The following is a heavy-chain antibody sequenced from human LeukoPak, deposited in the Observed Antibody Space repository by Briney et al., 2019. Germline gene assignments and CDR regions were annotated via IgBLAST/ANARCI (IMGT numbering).Heavy chain of an antibody. Sequence: SETLSLTCTVSGGSIGLYYWAWIRQPPGKGLEGIGYIFHTGSTNYNPSLKSRLTISVDTSRNQFSLRLSSVTAADTAVYYCARHQHAGREHYYGIDVWGQGTTVSVSS. V-gene: IGHV4-59*08. CDR3: ARHQHAGREHYYGIDV. CDR2: IFHTGST. J-gene: IGHJ6*02. CDR1: GGSIGLYY. D-gene: IGHD1-26*01.